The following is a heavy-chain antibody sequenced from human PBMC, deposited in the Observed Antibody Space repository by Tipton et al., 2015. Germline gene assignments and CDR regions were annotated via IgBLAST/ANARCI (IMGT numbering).Heavy chain of an antibody. CDR3: ARARGRHGGLFDS. V-gene: IGHV4-39*01. D-gene: IGHD4-23*01. J-gene: IGHJ4*02. CDR1: GGSVSSSSYY. Sequence: LRLSCAVSGGSVSSSSYYWGWIRQPPGKGLEWIGTIYYTGSTSYNPSLKSRVTISVDTSKNQFSLKLSSVTASDTAVYYCARARGRHGGLFDSWGQGILVTVSS. CDR2: IYYTGST.